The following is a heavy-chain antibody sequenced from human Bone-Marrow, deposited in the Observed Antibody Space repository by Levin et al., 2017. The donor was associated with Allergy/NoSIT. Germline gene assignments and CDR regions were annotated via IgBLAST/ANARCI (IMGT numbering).Heavy chain of an antibody. CDR1: GFSFRSHA. V-gene: IGHV3-30*18. D-gene: IGHD2-15*01. CDR2: ITYDGSNQ. J-gene: IGHJ4*02. Sequence: SCAASGFSFRSHAMHWVRQAPGKGLEWVAVITYDGSNQLYADSVKGRFTIYRDNSNKTLHLQLNSLRDEDTALYYCAKVSGYGTITAWYSPLDYWGQGTLVTVSS. CDR3: AKVSGYGTITAWYSPLDY.